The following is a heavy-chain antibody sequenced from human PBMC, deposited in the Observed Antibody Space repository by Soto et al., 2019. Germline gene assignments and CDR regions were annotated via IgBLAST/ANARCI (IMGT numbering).Heavy chain of an antibody. D-gene: IGHD6-13*01. CDR1: GFTFSDYY. CDR2: ISSTGTTL. Sequence: GGSLRLSYAASGFTFSDYYMTWIRQAPGKGLEWISYISSTGTTLYYGDSVRGRFTISRDNAKNSLYLQMSSLRAEDTALYYCARGGSSPDYWGQGTQVTV. J-gene: IGHJ4*02. CDR3: ARGGSSPDY. V-gene: IGHV3-11*01.